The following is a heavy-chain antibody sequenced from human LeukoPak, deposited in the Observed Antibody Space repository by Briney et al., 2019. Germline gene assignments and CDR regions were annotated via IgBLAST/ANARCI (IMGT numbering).Heavy chain of an antibody. D-gene: IGHD6-13*01. CDR2: IYTSGST. J-gene: IGHJ6*03. CDR1: GGSISSSSYY. Sequence: SETLSLTCTVSGGSISSSSYYWSWIRQPAGKGLEWIGRIYTSGSTNYNPSLKSRVTMSVDTSKNQFSLKLSSVTAADTAVYYCARVVSSSLYYYYMDVWGKGTTVTVSS. CDR3: ARVVSSSLYYYYMDV. V-gene: IGHV4-61*02.